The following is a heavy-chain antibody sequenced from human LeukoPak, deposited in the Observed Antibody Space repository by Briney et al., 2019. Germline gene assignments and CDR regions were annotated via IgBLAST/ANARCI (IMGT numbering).Heavy chain of an antibody. CDR1: GFTFSSYV. CDR2: IGGSDGIT. Sequence: GGSLRLSCAVSGFTFSSYVMSWVRQAPGKGPEWVAYIGGSDGITSYADSVKGRFTISRDNSKNTVYLEMNSLRAEDTAVYYCVKGGRGADCIFDYWGKGTLVTVSS. V-gene: IGHV3-23*01. D-gene: IGHD2-21*02. J-gene: IGHJ4*02. CDR3: VKGGRGADCIFDY.